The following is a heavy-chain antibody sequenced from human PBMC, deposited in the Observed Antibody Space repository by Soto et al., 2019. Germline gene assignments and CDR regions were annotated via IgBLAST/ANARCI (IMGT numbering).Heavy chain of an antibody. V-gene: IGHV4-39*01. J-gene: IGHJ5*02. CDR1: GGSISSSSYY. CDR2: IFYSGST. Sequence: SETLSLTCTVSGGSISSSSYYWGWIRQPPGKGLAWIGSIFYSGSTYYNPSLKSRVTISVDTSKNQFSLKLSSVTAADTAVYYCARQVGFGFDPWGQGTLVTVSS. D-gene: IGHD3-10*01. CDR3: ARQVGFGFDP.